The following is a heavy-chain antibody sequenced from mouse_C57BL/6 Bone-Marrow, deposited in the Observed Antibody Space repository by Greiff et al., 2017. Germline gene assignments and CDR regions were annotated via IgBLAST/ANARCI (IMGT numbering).Heavy chain of an antibody. Sequence: EVQLQQSGPELVKPGASVKISCKASGYTFTDYYMNWVKQSHGKSLEWIGDINPNNGGTSYNQKFKGKATLTVDKSSSTAYMELRSLTSEDSAGYYCARCGSSNWYFDVWGTGTTVTVSS. D-gene: IGHD1-1*01. V-gene: IGHV1-26*01. CDR1: GYTFTDYY. J-gene: IGHJ1*03. CDR3: ARCGSSNWYFDV. CDR2: INPNNGGT.